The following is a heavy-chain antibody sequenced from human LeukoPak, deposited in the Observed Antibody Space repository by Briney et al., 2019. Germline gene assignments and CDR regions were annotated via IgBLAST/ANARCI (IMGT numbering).Heavy chain of an antibody. J-gene: IGHJ4*02. Sequence: SETLSLTCAVSGGSISSSNWWSWVRQPPGKGLEWIGEVYHSGSTNYNPSLKSRVTISVDKSKNQFSLKLSSVTAADTAVYYCARSRRVVRGVHYYFDYWGQGTLVTVSS. V-gene: IGHV4-4*02. CDR1: GGSISSSNW. D-gene: IGHD3-10*01. CDR2: VYHSGST. CDR3: ARSRRVVRGVHYYFDY.